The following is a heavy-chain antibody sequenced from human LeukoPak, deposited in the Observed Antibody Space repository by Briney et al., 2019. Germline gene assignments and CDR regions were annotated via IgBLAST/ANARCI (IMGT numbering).Heavy chain of an antibody. CDR3: ARSSVVVAALAFDI. J-gene: IGHJ3*02. D-gene: IGHD2-15*01. V-gene: IGHV4-39*01. CDR1: GGSISSSSYY. Sequence: PSETLSLTCTVSGGSISSSSYYWGWIRQPPGKGLEWIGSIYYSGSTYYNPSLKSRVTISVDTSKNQFSLKLSSVTAADTAVYYCARSSVVVAALAFDIWGQGTMVTVSS. CDR2: IYYSGST.